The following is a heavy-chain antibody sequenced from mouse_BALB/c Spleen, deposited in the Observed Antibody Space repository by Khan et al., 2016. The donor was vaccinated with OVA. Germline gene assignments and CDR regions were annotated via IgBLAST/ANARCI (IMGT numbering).Heavy chain of an antibody. CDR1: GYTFTNYG. CDR3: ARMKPYWYFDV. V-gene: IGHV9-3-1*01. CDR2: INTYTGEP. J-gene: IGHJ1*01. Sequence: QIQLVQSGPELKKPGETVKISCKASGYTFTNYGMNWVKQAPGKGLKWMGWINTYTGEPTYADDFKGRSAFSLATSASTAYLQINNLKNEDTATYFCARMKPYWYFDVWGAGTTVTVSS.